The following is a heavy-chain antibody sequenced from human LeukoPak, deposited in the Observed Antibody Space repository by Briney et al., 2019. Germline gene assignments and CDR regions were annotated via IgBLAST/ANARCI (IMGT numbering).Heavy chain of an antibody. CDR1: GYNFTIYW. J-gene: IGHJ5*02. D-gene: IGHD5-18*01. Sequence: GESLKISCKGSGYNFTIYWIGWVRQMPGKGLEWMGIIYPGDSDIRYSPSFQGQVTISVDKSVSTAYLQWSSLKASDTAMYYCARGARGYGYGGHNWFDPWGQGTLVTVSS. CDR3: ARGARGYGYGGHNWFDP. V-gene: IGHV5-51*01. CDR2: IYPGDSDI.